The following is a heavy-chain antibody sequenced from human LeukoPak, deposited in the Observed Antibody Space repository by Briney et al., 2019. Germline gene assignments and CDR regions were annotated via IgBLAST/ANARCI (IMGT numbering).Heavy chain of an antibody. CDR2: IKSKTDGGAT. CDR1: GFTFSNAW. J-gene: IGHJ4*02. V-gene: IGHV3-15*01. CDR3: TTVGEGHCSSTSCYERGH. D-gene: IGHD2-2*01. Sequence: GGSLRLSCAASGFTFSNAWMSWVRQAPGRGLEWVGRIKSKTDGGATDYAAPVKGRFTISRDDSENTLYLQMNSLKTEDTAMHYCTTVGEGHCSSTSCYERGHWGRGTLVTVSS.